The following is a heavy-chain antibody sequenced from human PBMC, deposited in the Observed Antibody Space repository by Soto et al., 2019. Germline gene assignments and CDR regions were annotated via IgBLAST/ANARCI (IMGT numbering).Heavy chain of an antibody. CDR3: AKPQIARHYYYGMEV. CDR1: GYTFTSFY. Sequence: QVQLVQSGAEVKKPGASVKVSCKASGYTFTSFYMHWVRQAPGQGLEWMGIINPSGTTTDYAHKFQGRVTMTCDTSTSTYYLELSSLTSEHTAGYYSAKPQIARHYYYGMEVWGQGIALTVSS. J-gene: IGHJ6*02. V-gene: IGHV1-46*01. CDR2: INPSGTTT.